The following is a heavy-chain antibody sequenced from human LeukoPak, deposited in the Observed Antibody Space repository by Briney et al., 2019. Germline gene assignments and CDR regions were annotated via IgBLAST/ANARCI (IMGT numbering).Heavy chain of an antibody. CDR1: GYSISSGYY. D-gene: IGHD2-15*01. CDR2: IYHSGST. CDR3: ATAYCSGGSCYQAYDAFDI. Sequence: PSETLSLTCAVSGYSISSGYYWGGIRQPPGKGVEGIGSIYHSGSTYYNPSLKSRVTISVDTSKNQFSLKLSSVTAADTAVYYCATAYCSGGSCYQAYDAFDIWGQGTMVTVSS. V-gene: IGHV4-38-2*01. J-gene: IGHJ3*02.